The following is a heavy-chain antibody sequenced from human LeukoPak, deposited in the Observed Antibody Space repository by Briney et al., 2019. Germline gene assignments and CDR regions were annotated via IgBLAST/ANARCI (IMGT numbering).Heavy chain of an antibody. J-gene: IGHJ4*02. CDR1: GYTFTSYG. Sequence: GASVKVSCKASGYTFTSYGISWVRQAPGQGLEWMGWISAYNGNTNYSQKFQGRVTITRDTSASTAYMELSSLRSEDTAVYYCARWGSGWDLFDYWGQGTLVTVSS. D-gene: IGHD6-19*01. CDR3: ARWGSGWDLFDY. CDR2: ISAYNGNT. V-gene: IGHV1-18*01.